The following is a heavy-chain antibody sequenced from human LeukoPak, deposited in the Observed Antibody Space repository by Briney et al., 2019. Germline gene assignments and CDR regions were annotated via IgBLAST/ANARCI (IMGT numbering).Heavy chain of an antibody. J-gene: IGHJ5*02. Sequence: PSETLSLTCTVSGGSISSYCWSWIRQPPGKGLEWIGYIYYSGSTNYNPSLKSRVTISVDTSKNQFSLKLSSVTAADTAVYYCARRIELVRRDGYNFWFDPWGQGTLVTVSS. D-gene: IGHD5-24*01. CDR3: ARRIELVRRDGYNFWFDP. V-gene: IGHV4-59*08. CDR2: IYYSGST. CDR1: GGSISSYC.